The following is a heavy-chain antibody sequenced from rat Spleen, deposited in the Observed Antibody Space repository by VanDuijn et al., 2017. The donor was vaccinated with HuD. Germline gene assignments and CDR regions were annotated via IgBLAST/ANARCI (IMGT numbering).Heavy chain of an antibody. Sequence: EVQLVESGGGLVQPGRSLKLSCAASGFTFSDYNMAWVRQAPKKGLEGVATISSDGSSTYYRDSVKGRFTISRDNAESTLYLQMDSLRSEDTATYYCARHGYGGYSGSFAYWGQGVMVTVSS. CDR3: ARHGYGGYSGSFAY. CDR2: ISSDGSST. J-gene: IGHJ2*01. CDR1: GFTFSDYN. D-gene: IGHD1-11*01. V-gene: IGHV5-7*01.